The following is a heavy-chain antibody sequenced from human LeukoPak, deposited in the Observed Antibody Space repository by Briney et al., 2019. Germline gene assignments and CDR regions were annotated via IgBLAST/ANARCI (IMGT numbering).Heavy chain of an antibody. CDR1: GFTFSSYS. Sequence: GGSLRLSCAASGFTFSSYSMNWVRQAPGKGLEWVSSISSSSSYIYYADSVKGRFTISRDNAKNSLYLQMNSLRAEDTAVYYCARDLGYGGTPGLDYWGQGTLVTVSS. V-gene: IGHV3-21*01. D-gene: IGHD4-23*01. CDR2: ISSSSSYI. CDR3: ARDLGYGGTPGLDY. J-gene: IGHJ4*02.